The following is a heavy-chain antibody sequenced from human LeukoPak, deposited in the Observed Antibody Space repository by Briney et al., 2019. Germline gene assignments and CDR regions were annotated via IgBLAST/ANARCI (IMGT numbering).Heavy chain of an antibody. Sequence: PGGSLRLSCAASGFTFSSYWMSWVRQAPGKGLEWVANIKQDGSEKYYVDSVKGRFTISRDNAKNSLYLQMNSLRAEDTAVYYCARVPHLGYCSGGSCYGMDVWGQGTTVTVSS. CDR2: IKQDGSEK. V-gene: IGHV3-7*01. J-gene: IGHJ6*02. CDR3: ARVPHLGYCSGGSCYGMDV. D-gene: IGHD2-15*01. CDR1: GFTFSSYW.